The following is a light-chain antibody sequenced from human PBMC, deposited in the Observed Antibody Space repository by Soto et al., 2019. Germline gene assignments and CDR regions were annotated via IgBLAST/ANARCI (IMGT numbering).Light chain of an antibody. CDR3: QTWDTGIQV. J-gene: IGLJ1*01. V-gene: IGLV4-69*01. CDR1: SGHSTYT. CDR2: LKNDGSH. Sequence: QLVLTQSPSASASPGASVKLTCTLSSGHSTYTIAWHQQHPGKGPRYLMRLKNDGSHTKGDGIPDRFSGSSFGAERYLTISSLKTEDDADYYCQTWDTGIQVFGSGNKLTVL.